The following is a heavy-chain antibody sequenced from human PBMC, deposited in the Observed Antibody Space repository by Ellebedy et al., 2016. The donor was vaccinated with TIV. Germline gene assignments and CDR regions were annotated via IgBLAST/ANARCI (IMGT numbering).Heavy chain of an antibody. Sequence: GGSLRLXCAASGFTFSSYSMNWVRQAPGKGLEWVSYISSSTSTIYYADSVKGRFTISRDNAKNSLYLQMNSLRAEDTAVYYCARDWAPWGYWGQGTLVTVSS. J-gene: IGHJ4*02. CDR1: GFTFSSYS. V-gene: IGHV3-48*01. CDR2: ISSSTSTI. D-gene: IGHD7-27*01. CDR3: ARDWAPWGY.